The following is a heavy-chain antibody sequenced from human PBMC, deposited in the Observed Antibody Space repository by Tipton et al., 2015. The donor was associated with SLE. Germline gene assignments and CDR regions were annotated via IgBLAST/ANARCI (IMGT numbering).Heavy chain of an antibody. Sequence: RSLRLSCAASGFTFSSYAMHWVRQAPGKGLEWVSVISYDGSNKYYADSVKGRFTISRDNSKNTLYLQMNSLRAEDTAVYYCARDLHSGSYRRYFDYWGQGTLVTVSS. CDR3: ARDLHSGSYRRYFDY. CDR2: ISYDGSNK. D-gene: IGHD1-26*01. J-gene: IGHJ4*02. V-gene: IGHV3-30*04. CDR1: GFTFSSYA.